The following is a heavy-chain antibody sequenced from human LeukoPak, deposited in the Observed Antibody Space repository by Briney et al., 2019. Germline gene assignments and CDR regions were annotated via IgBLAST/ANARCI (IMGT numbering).Heavy chain of an antibody. J-gene: IGHJ4*02. CDR1: GFTVSRNY. D-gene: IGHD3-22*01. CDR2: ISSSGSTI. V-gene: IGHV3-48*03. CDR3: ARGRELYYYDSSGLH. Sequence: GGSLRLSCAASGFTVSRNYMSWVRQAPGKGLEWVSYISSSGSTIYYADSVKGRFTISRDNAKNSLYLQMNSLRAEDTAVYYCARGRELYYYDSSGLHWGQGTLVTVSS.